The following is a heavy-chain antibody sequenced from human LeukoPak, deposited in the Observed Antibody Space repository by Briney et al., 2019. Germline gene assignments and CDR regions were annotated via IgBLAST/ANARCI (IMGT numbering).Heavy chain of an antibody. D-gene: IGHD6-6*01. Sequence: SETLSLTCTVSGGSISSSSYYWGWIRQPPGKGLEWIGSIYYSGSTYYSPSLKSRVTISVDTSKNQFSLTLTSVTAADTAVYYCARDRSVGVLPAPPFDFWGQGTLVTVSS. V-gene: IGHV4-39*07. CDR3: ARDRSVGVLPAPPFDF. J-gene: IGHJ4*02. CDR2: IYYSGST. CDR1: GGSISSSSYY.